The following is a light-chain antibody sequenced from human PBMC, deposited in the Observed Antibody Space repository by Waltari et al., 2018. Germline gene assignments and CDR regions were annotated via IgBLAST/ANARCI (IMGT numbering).Light chain of an antibody. CDR1: QGISSY. CDR2: AAA. Sequence: DIQLTQSPSFLSASVGDRVTITCRATQGISSYLAWYQQKPGKAPKLLIYAAATLQSGVPSSFSGSGSGTEFTLTISSLQPEEFATYYCQQLNSYPLTFGQGTRLEI. CDR3: QQLNSYPLT. V-gene: IGKV1-9*01. J-gene: IGKJ5*01.